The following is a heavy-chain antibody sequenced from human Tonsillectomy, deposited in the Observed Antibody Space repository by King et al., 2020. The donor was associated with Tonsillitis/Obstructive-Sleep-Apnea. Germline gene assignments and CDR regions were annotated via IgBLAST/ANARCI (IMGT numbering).Heavy chain of an antibody. CDR3: AGASGSYWDY. CDR2: INPSGGST. V-gene: IGHV1-46*01. D-gene: IGHD1-26*01. J-gene: IGHJ4*02. CDR1: GYTFTSYY. Sequence: VQLVESGAEVKKPGASVKVSCKASGYTFTSYYMHWVRQAPGQGLEWMGIINPSGGSTSYAQKFHGRVTMTRDTSTSTVYMELSSLRSEDTAVYYCAGASGSYWDYWGQGTLVTVSS.